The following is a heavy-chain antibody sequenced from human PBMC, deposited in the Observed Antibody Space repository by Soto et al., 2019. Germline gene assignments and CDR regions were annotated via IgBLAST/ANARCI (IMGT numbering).Heavy chain of an antibody. D-gene: IGHD3-3*01. V-gene: IGHV3-23*01. J-gene: IGHJ3*02. CDR1: GFTFSTYA. Sequence: PGGSLRLSCAASGFTFSTYAMSWVRQAPGKGLEWVSVISGSGGDTYYADSVKGRFTISRDNAKNTLYLQMNSLRAEDTALYYCARDSNVLRFLESAFDIWGQGTMVTVSS. CDR2: ISGSGGDT. CDR3: ARDSNVLRFLESAFDI.